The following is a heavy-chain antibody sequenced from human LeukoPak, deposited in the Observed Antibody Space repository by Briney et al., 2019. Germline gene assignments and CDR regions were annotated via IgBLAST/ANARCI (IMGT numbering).Heavy chain of an antibody. D-gene: IGHD6-13*01. J-gene: IGHJ5*02. Sequence: PSETLSLTCTVSGYSISSSGYYWGWIRQPPGKGLEWIGSVYYSGITYDNPSLKSRVTISVDTSKNQFSLKVNSVTAADTAVYFCARDRQQLARRRGYNWFDPWGQGTLVTVSS. CDR2: VYYSGIT. CDR3: ARDRQQLARRRGYNWFDP. V-gene: IGHV4-39*07. CDR1: GYSISSSGYY.